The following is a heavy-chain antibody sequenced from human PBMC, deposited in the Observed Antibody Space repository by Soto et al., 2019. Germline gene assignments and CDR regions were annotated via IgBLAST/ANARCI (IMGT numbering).Heavy chain of an antibody. J-gene: IGHJ4*02. D-gene: IGHD6-19*01. CDR1: GFRFTNYY. CDR3: ARGGWDGYSSEGGFDL. Sequence: QVQLVQSGAEVKKSGAAVKISCKTSGFRFTNYYLHWVRQAPGQGLEWMGLINPAPGSTNYAEKFQGRVTMTRDMSSNTIYMQLGRLTSEDTGVYDCARGGWDGYSSEGGFDLWGQGTHITVSS. V-gene: IGHV1-46*01. CDR2: INPAPGST.